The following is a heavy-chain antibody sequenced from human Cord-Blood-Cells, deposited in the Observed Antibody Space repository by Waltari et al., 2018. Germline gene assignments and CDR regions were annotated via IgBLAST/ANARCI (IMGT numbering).Heavy chain of an antibody. V-gene: IGHV1-8*03. CDR2: MNPNRCNT. CDR1: GYTITSYD. CDR3: ARSLTRGYYFDY. J-gene: IGHJ4*02. D-gene: IGHD2-2*01. Sequence: QVQLVQSGAEVKKHETSEKVSCKAYGYTITSYDINWVRQTTGQGLKWMGWMNPNRCNTGYSHKFKGRVTITRNTSISTAYMELSSLRSEDTAVYYCARSLTRGYYFDYWGQGTLVTVSS.